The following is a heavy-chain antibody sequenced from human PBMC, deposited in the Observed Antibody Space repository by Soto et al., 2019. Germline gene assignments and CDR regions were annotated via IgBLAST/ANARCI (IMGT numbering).Heavy chain of an antibody. Sequence: SETLSLTCTVSGGSLSSTSYYWGWIRQPPGKGLEWIGTIYYNGGTYYNPSLKSRVTISVDTSKNQFFLKLSSVTAADTAVYYCARLSDSRSLWFGASWGQGTLVTVSS. CDR3: ARLSDSRSLWFGAS. CDR1: GGSLSSTSYY. D-gene: IGHD3-10*01. J-gene: IGHJ4*02. V-gene: IGHV4-39*01. CDR2: IYYNGGT.